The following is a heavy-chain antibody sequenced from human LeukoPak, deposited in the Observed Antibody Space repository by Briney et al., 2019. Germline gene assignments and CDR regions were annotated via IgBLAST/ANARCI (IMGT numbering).Heavy chain of an antibody. CDR3: ARAVVVTASDV. CDR1: GFTFNTFN. J-gene: IGHJ4*02. D-gene: IGHD2-21*02. V-gene: IGHV3-74*01. CDR2: INGDGSDA. Sequence: GGSLRLSCAASGFTFNTFNMNWVRQAPGKGLVWVSRINGDGSDATYADSVRGRFTISRDNARNTVHLQMNSLTAEDTAVYYCARAVVVTASDVWGQGTLVTVSS.